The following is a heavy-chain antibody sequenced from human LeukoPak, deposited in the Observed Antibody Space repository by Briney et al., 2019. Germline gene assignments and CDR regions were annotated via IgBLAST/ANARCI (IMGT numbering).Heavy chain of an antibody. CDR3: ARQASSGWYDY. V-gene: IGHV4-39*01. J-gene: IGHJ4*02. CDR1: GGSISSASYY. CDR2: IYYSGST. D-gene: IGHD6-19*01. Sequence: PSETLSLTCTVSGGSISSASYYWGWIRQPPGKGLEWIGSIYYSGSTYYNPSLKSRVTISVDTSTNQFSLKLISVTAADTAVYYCARQASSGWYDYWGQGTLVTVSS.